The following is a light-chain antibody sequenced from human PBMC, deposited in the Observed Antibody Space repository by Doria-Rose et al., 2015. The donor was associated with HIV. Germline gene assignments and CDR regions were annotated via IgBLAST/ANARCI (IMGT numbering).Light chain of an antibody. CDR3: QKYDSDPRT. Sequence: DIQVTQSPSSLSASVGDRVTITCRASQGISTYLAWWQQKPGKVPKLLIYTASTLQSGVPSRSSGSGSGTDFTLTISSLQPEDVATYYCQKYDSDPRTFGQGTKVEIK. J-gene: IGKJ1*01. CDR1: QGISTY. V-gene: IGKV1-27*01. CDR2: TAS.